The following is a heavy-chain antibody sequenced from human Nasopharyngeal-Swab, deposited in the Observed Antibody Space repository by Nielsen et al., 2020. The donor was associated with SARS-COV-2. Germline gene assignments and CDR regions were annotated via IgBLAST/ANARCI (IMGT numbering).Heavy chain of an antibody. J-gene: IGHJ3*02. Sequence: WIRQPPGEGLEWIGYIYYSGSTYYNPSLKSRVTTSVDTSKNQFSLKLSSVTAADTAVYYCARAAITMIVVVSAFDIWGQGTMVTVSS. D-gene: IGHD3-22*01. CDR3: ARAAITMIVVVSAFDI. CDR2: IYYSGST. V-gene: IGHV4-31*02.